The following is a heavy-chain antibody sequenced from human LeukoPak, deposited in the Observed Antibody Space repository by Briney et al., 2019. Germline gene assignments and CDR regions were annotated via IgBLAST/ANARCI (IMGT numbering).Heavy chain of an antibody. V-gene: IGHV3-7*03. CDR2: MNLDGSEK. J-gene: IGHJ4*02. CDR1: GFNFTSHW. Sequence: GGSLRLSCAASGFNFTSHWMSWVRQAPAKGLEWVARMNLDGSEKYYVDAVQGRFTISRDHAQTPLYLEMDRLSARGPAGDYLARDATYCTNGVCYTRFDYWGRGTLVSVPS. CDR3: ARDATYCTNGVCYTRFDY. D-gene: IGHD2-8*01.